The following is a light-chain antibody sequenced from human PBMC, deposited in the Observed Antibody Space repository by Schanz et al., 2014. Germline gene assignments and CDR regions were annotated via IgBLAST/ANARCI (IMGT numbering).Light chain of an antibody. CDR2: GNI. Sequence: QSVLTQPPSVSGAPGQRVTISCTGSSSNIGAGYDVHWYQQLPGTAPKLLIYGNINRPSGVPDRFSGSKSGTSASLAITGLQAEDEADYYCSSYTSSSTRVFGGGTKLTVL. J-gene: IGLJ2*01. CDR1: SSNIGAGYD. CDR3: SSYTSSSTRV. V-gene: IGLV1-40*01.